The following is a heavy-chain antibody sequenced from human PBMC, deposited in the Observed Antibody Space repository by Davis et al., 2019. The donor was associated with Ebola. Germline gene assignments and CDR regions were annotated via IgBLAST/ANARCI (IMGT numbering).Heavy chain of an antibody. CDR3: ARGTTLYPFDS. D-gene: IGHD1-1*01. CDR2: TCYRSKWYN. CDR1: GDSVSSNSAA. J-gene: IGHJ4*02. V-gene: IGHV6-1*01. Sequence: SCAISGDSVSSNSAAWNRITPSPSRGLAWLGRTCYRSKWYNDYAVSVKSRITITPDTSKNQFSLQLNSVTPEDTAVYYCARGTTLYPFDSWGQGTLVTVSS.